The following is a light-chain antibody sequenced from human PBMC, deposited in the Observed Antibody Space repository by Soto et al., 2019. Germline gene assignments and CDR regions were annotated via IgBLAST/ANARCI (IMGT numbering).Light chain of an antibody. J-gene: IGKJ2*01. Sequence: VMTQSPAILSVSPGESATLSCRASQSVGINLAWYQQRPGRAPRLVIYGASSMATGFPARFSGSESGTDFTLTISSLQTDAFAVYYCPQYIFWPRTFGHGTKLEIK. CDR3: PQYIFWPRT. CDR1: QSVGIN. V-gene: IGKV3-15*01. CDR2: GAS.